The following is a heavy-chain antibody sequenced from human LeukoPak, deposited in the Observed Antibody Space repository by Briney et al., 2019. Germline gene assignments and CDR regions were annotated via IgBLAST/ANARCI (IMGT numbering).Heavy chain of an antibody. CDR1: GGSISSYY. J-gene: IGHJ4*02. CDR3: ARGVYIAAAQYGY. Sequence: SETLSLTCTVSGGSISSYYWSWIRQPPGKGLDWIGYIYYSGTTNYNPSLKSRVTISVDTSKNQFSLKLSSVTAADTAVYYCARGVYIAAAQYGYWGQGTLVTVSS. D-gene: IGHD6-13*01. CDR2: IYYSGTT. V-gene: IGHV4-59*01.